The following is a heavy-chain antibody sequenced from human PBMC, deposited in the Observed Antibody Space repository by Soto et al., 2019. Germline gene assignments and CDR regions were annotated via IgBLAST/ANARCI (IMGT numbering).Heavy chain of an antibody. CDR2: IIPIFGTA. Sequence: QVQLVQSGAEVKKPGSSVKVSCKASGGTFSSYAISWVRQAPGQGLEWMGGIIPIFGTANYAQKFQGRVTITADESTSTAYMELSSLRSEDTAVYYCARDKGEYCGGDCYSPYFDYWGQGTLVTVSS. V-gene: IGHV1-69*01. J-gene: IGHJ4*02. D-gene: IGHD2-21*02. CDR1: GGTFSSYA. CDR3: ARDKGEYCGGDCYSPYFDY.